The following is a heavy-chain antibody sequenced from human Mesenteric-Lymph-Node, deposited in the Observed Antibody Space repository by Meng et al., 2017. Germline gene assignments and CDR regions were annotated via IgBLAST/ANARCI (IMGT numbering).Heavy chain of an antibody. D-gene: IGHD6-19*01. V-gene: IGHV4-31*03. Sequence: QPPQQGPGPVNPSQPTSLTCTVPAGSVSRGGYYWTWTRQHPGKGLEWFGHIYYSGSTFYNPSLKRRVIISIDTSKNQFSLNLRSVTASDTAVYYCARVSSGWDYFDYWGQGTLVTVSS. CDR3: ARVSSGWDYFDY. CDR1: AGSVSRGGYY. J-gene: IGHJ4*02. CDR2: IYYSGST.